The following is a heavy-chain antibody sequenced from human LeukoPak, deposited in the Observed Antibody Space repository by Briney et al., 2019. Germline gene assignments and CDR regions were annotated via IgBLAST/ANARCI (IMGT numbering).Heavy chain of an antibody. V-gene: IGHV3-53*01. CDR2: VDNGGGT. D-gene: IGHD6-13*01. Sequence: PGGSLRLSCAASGFIVTSYYMNWVRQAPGKGLEWVSIVDNGGGTYFADSVKGRFTISRDNAKNSLYLQMNSLRAEDTAVYYCARSEPSSDAFDIWGQGTMVTVSS. CDR3: ARSEPSSDAFDI. J-gene: IGHJ3*02. CDR1: GFIVTSYY.